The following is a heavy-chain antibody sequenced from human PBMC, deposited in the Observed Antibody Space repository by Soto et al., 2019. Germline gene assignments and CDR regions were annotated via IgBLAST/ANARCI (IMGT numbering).Heavy chain of an antibody. CDR1: GYTFSDYY. CDR2: IDTSGTKI. D-gene: IGHD3-3*01. CDR3: ASHYDMWSGYLSPVDY. J-gene: IGHJ4*02. V-gene: IGHV3-11*01. Sequence: VQLVESGGDLVKPGGSLRLSCAASGYTFSDYYMSWIRQAPGKGLEWISYIDTSGTKIYYADSVKGRFTITRDNVKNSLYLEMNSLRDEDTAVYYCASHYDMWSGYLSPVDYWGQGALVTVSS.